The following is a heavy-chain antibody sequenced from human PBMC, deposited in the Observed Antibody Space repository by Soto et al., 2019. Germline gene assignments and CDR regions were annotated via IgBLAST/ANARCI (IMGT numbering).Heavy chain of an antibody. V-gene: IGHV3-23*01. Sequence: EVQLLESGGGLVQPGGSLRLSCAASGFTFSSYAMSWVRQAPGKGLEWVSGISGSGDSTYYADSVKGRFTISRDNSKNTLYLQMNRRRAEDTGVYYCAKGVPGIAVAGTGYFQHWGQGTLVTVSS. CDR2: ISGSGDST. J-gene: IGHJ1*01. D-gene: IGHD6-19*01. CDR3: AKGVPGIAVAGTGYFQH. CDR1: GFTFSSYA.